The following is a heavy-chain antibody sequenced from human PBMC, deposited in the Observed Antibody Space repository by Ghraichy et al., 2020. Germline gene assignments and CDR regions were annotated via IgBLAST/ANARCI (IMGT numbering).Heavy chain of an antibody. CDR2: ISSSSSYT. V-gene: IGHV3-11*06. Sequence: GGSLRLSCAASGFTFSDYYMSWIRQAPGKGLEWVSYISSSSSYTNYADSVKGRFTISRDNAKNSLYLQMNSLRAEDTAVYYCASLQQLVRAFDYWGQGTLVTVSS. J-gene: IGHJ4*02. CDR1: GFTFSDYY. CDR3: ASLQQLVRAFDY. D-gene: IGHD6-6*01.